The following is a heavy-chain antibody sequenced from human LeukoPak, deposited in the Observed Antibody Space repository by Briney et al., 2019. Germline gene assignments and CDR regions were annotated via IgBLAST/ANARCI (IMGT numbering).Heavy chain of an antibody. D-gene: IGHD3-10*01. CDR2: INHSGST. CDR1: GGSFSGYY. CDR3: ACGSGTDDDY. J-gene: IGHJ4*02. V-gene: IGHV4-34*01. Sequence: SETLSLTCAVYGGSFSGYYWSWIRQPPGKGLEWIGEINHSGSTNYNPSLKSRVTISVDTSKNQFSLKLSSVTAADTAVYYCACGSGTDDDYWGRGTLVTVSS.